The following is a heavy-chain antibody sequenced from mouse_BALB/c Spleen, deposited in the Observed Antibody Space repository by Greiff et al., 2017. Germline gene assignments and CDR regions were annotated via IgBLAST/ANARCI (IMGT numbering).Heavy chain of an antibody. Sequence: VQLKESGPGLVAPSQSLSITCTVSGFSLTSYGVHWVRQPPGKGLEWLGVIWAGGSTNYNSALMSRLSISKDNSKSQVFLKMNSLQTDDTAMYYCAREGDYYGRDAMDYWGQGTSVTVSS. J-gene: IGHJ4*01. CDR2: IWAGGST. CDR3: AREGDYYGRDAMDY. V-gene: IGHV2-9*02. D-gene: IGHD1-1*01. CDR1: GFSLTSYG.